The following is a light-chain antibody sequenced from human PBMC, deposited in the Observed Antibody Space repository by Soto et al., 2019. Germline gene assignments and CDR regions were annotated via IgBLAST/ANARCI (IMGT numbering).Light chain of an antibody. Sequence: QSVLTQPPSASGTPGQRLTISCSGSSSNIGTHTVNWYQQLPGAAPKLLIYRNNQRPSGVPDRFSGSKSGTSASLAISGLQYEEEADYYCASWEDSLSGWVFGGGTKLTVL. J-gene: IGLJ3*02. CDR2: RNN. CDR3: ASWEDSLSGWV. CDR1: SSNIGTHT. V-gene: IGLV1-44*01.